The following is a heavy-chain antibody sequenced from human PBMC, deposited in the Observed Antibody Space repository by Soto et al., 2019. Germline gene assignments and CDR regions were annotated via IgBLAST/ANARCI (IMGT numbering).Heavy chain of an antibody. CDR1: GGSIIIYY. J-gene: IGHJ3*02. D-gene: IGHD6-19*01. CDR2: IYYSGST. V-gene: IGHV4-59*01. CDR3: ARVLGIAVAGLIDI. Sequence: SETLSLTCTVSGGSIIIYYWSWIRQPPGKGLEWIGYIYYSGSTNYNPSLKSRVTISVDTSKNQFSLKLSSVTAADTAVYYCARVLGIAVAGLIDIWGQGKMVTVSS.